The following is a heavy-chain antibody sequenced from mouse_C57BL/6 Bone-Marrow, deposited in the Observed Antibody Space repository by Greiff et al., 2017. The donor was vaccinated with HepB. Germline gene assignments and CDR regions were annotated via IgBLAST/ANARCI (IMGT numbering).Heavy chain of an antibody. J-gene: IGHJ2*01. D-gene: IGHD1-1*01. V-gene: IGHV14-4*01. CDR1: GFNIKDDY. CDR3: TTGRYYYGSSFDY. Sequence: VHVKQSGAELVRPGASVKLSCTASGFNIKDDYMHWVKQRPEQGLEWIGWIDPENGDTEYASKFQGKATITADTSSNTAYLQLSSLTSEDTAVYYCTTGRYYYGSSFDYWGQGTTLTVSS. CDR2: IDPENGDT.